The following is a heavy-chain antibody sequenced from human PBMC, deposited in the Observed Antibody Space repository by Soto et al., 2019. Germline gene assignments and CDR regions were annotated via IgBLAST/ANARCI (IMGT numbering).Heavy chain of an antibody. V-gene: IGHV1-3*01. CDR1: GYTFTSYV. CDR2: INAGNGNT. CDR3: ARGLNGYLYYFDY. Sequence: QVQLVQSGAEGKKPGASVKVSGKASGYTFTSYVMHWVRQAPGQRLEWMGWINAGNGNTKYSQKFQGRVTITRDTSASTAYMELSSLRSEDTAVYYCARGLNGYLYYFDYWGQGTLVTVSS. D-gene: IGHD5-18*01. J-gene: IGHJ4*02.